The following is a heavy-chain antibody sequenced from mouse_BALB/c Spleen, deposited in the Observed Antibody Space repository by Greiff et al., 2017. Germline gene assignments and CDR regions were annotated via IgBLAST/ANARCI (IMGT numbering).Heavy chain of an antibody. Sequence: EVHLVESGGGLVKPGGSLKLSCAASGFTFSSYAMSWVRQTPEKRLEWVATISSGGSYTYYPDSVKGRFTISRDNAKNTLYLQMSSLRSEDTAMYYCARRGYGYPWYFDVWGAGTTVTVSS. CDR2: ISSGGSYT. J-gene: IGHJ1*01. V-gene: IGHV5-9-3*01. CDR1: GFTFSSYA. CDR3: ARRGYGYPWYFDV. D-gene: IGHD2-2*01.